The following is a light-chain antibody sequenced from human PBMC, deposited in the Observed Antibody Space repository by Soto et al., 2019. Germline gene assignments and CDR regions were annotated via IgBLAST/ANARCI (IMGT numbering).Light chain of an antibody. J-gene: IGKJ5*01. CDR2: GAS. CDR1: QSDSGSY. CDR3: QQYGRSPIP. Sequence: ILLRHSPATLCLSPGERATLSCGPSQSDSGSYVAWSEQKPGLAPRLLFYGASKSALGYAGRYGCSGCWTDFTLSISRLEPEDSAVYFCQQYGRSPIPFGQGTRLEIK. V-gene: IGKV3D-20*01.